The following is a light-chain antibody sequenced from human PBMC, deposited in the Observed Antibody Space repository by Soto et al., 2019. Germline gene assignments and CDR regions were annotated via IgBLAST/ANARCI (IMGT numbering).Light chain of an antibody. CDR2: DAS. Sequence: EIALTQSPATLSLSPGERATLSCGASQTSSNNFLAWYQQRPGLAPRLLIYDASNRAAGIPDRFSGSGSGTDVTLTINRLEPEDFAVYYCQQFDKLITFGGGTKVEI. CDR3: QQFDKLIT. CDR1: QTSSNNF. J-gene: IGKJ4*01. V-gene: IGKV3D-20*01.